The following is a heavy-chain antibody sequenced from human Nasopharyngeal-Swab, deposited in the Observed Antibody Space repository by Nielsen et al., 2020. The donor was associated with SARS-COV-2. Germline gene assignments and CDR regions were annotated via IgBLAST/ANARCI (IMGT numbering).Heavy chain of an antibody. CDR3: ARVRADYGGNSDEPSMDV. Sequence: VRQMPGKGLEWVSSISSSSYIYYADSVKGRFTISRDNAKNSLYLQMNSLRAEDTAVYYCARVRADYGGNSDEPSMDVWGQGTTVTVSS. J-gene: IGHJ6*02. CDR2: ISSSSYI. D-gene: IGHD4-23*01. V-gene: IGHV3-69-1*01.